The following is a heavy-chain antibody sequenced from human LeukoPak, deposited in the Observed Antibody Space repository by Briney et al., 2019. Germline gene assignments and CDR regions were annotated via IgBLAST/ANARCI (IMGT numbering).Heavy chain of an antibody. Sequence: SETLSLTCTVSGGSISSSSYYWGWIRQPPGKGLEWIGSIYYSGSTYYNPSLKSRVTISVDTSKNQFSLKLSSVTAADTAVYYCARHADSRAYYYYGMDVWGQGTTVTVSS. CDR3: ARHADSRAYYYYGMDV. CDR2: IYYSGST. D-gene: IGHD6-13*01. CDR1: GGSISSSSYY. V-gene: IGHV4-39*01. J-gene: IGHJ6*02.